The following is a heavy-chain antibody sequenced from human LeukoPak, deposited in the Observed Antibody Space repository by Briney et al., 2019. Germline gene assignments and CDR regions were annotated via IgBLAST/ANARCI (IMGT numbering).Heavy chain of an antibody. D-gene: IGHD6-13*01. Sequence: PGGSLRLSCAASGFTFSSYAMSWVRQAPGKGLEWVSAISGSGGSTYYADSVKGRFTISRDNSKNTLYLQMNSLRAEDTAVYYCAKMLGYSSSWCLDYWGQGTLVTVSS. CDR1: GFTFSSYA. CDR3: AKMLGYSSSWCLDY. J-gene: IGHJ4*02. V-gene: IGHV3-23*01. CDR2: ISGSGGST.